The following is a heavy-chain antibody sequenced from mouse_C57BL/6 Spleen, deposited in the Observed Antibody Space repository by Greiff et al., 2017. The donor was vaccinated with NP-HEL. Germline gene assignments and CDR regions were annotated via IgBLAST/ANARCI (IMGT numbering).Heavy chain of an antibody. CDR1: GYAFSSSW. CDR3: ARDDYGYDGGYFDV. D-gene: IGHD2-2*01. Sequence: QVQLQQSGPELVKPGASVKISCKASGYAFSSSWMNWVKQRPGKGLEWIGRIYPGDGDTNYNGKFKGKATLTADKSSSTAYMQLSSLTSEDSSVYFYARDDYGYDGGYFDVWGTGTTVTVSS. V-gene: IGHV1-82*01. CDR2: IYPGDGDT. J-gene: IGHJ1*03.